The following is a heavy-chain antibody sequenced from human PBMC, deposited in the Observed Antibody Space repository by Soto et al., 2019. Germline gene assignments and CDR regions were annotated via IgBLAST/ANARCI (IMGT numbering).Heavy chain of an antibody. Sequence: QVQLVESGGGVVQPGRSLRLSCAASGFTFSSYGMHWVRQAPGKGLEWVAVISYDGSNKYYADSVKGRFTISRDNSKNTLYLQMNRLRAEDTAVYYCAKPEWFGELLPYWYFDLWGRGTLVTVSS. J-gene: IGHJ2*01. CDR3: AKPEWFGELLPYWYFDL. CDR1: GFTFSSYG. D-gene: IGHD3-10*01. V-gene: IGHV3-30*18. CDR2: ISYDGSNK.